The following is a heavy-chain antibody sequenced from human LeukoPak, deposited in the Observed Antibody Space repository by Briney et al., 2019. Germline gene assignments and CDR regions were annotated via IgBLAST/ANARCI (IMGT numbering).Heavy chain of an antibody. D-gene: IGHD6-13*01. CDR1: GFTFSSYG. Sequence: GGSLRLSCAASGFTFSSYGMHWVRQAPGEGLVGVAVIWYDGSNKYYADSVKGRFTISRDNSKNTLYLQMNSLRAEDTAGYYCARDKSSSSPWYFDLWGRGPLVPVSS. CDR3: ARDKSSSSPWYFDL. V-gene: IGHV3-33*01. CDR2: IWYDGSNK. J-gene: IGHJ2*01.